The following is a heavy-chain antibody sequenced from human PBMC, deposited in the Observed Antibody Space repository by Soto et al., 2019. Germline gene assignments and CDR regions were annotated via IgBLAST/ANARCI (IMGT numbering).Heavy chain of an antibody. CDR2: LNGAGGST. J-gene: IGHJ6*02. D-gene: IGHD3-10*01. Sequence: GESLKISCLASGFTFSDYAMTWVRHVPGRGLEWVSSLNGAGGSTYYADSVRGRFTISRDNSQNTLFLQMNRLTVDDTAIYYCAAPRDEYGSGISWFTYGMDVWGQGTTVTVSS. CDR3: AAPRDEYGSGISWFTYGMDV. CDR1: GFTFSDYA. V-gene: IGHV3-23*01.